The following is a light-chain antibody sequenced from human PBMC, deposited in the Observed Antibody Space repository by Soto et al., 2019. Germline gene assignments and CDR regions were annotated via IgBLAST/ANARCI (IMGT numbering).Light chain of an antibody. Sequence: QSALTKPASVSGSPGQSITISCTGTSSDVGSYNLVSWYQQHPGKAPKLMIYEGSKRPSGVSNRFSGSKSGNTASLTISGLQAEDEADYYCCSYAGSRYYVFGTGTKVTVL. CDR3: CSYAGSRYYV. J-gene: IGLJ1*01. CDR2: EGS. CDR1: SSDVGSYNL. V-gene: IGLV2-23*01.